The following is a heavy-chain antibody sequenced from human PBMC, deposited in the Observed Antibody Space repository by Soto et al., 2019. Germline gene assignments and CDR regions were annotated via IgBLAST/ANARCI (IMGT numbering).Heavy chain of an antibody. Sequence: SQTLSLTCAISGDIVSSNSAAWTWIRQSPSRGLEWLGRTYYRSKWYNDYAVSVKSRININPNTSKNQFSLPLNSVTPEDTAVYYCARDAGIAARHDPFYFDYWGQGTLVTVSS. J-gene: IGHJ4*02. D-gene: IGHD6-6*01. CDR1: GDIVSSNSAA. V-gene: IGHV6-1*01. CDR3: ARDAGIAARHDPFYFDY. CDR2: TYYRSKWYN.